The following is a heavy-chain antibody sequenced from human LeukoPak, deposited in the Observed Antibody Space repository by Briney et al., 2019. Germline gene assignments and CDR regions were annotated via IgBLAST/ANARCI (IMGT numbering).Heavy chain of an antibody. Sequence: SETLSLTCTVSGGSISSYYWSWIRQPPGKGLEWIGYIYYSGSTNYNPSLKSRVTISVDTSKNQFSLKLSSVTAADTAVYYCAKFGMGLVLQSWGQGTLVTVSS. D-gene: IGHD3/OR15-3a*01. V-gene: IGHV4-59*01. CDR2: IYYSGST. CDR3: AKFGMGLVLQS. CDR1: GGSISSYY. J-gene: IGHJ5*02.